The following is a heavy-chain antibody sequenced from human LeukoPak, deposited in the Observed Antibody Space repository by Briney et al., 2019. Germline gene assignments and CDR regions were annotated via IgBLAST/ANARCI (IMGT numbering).Heavy chain of an antibody. CDR1: GGSISSYY. Sequence: PSETLSLTCTVSGGSISSYYWSWIRQPPGKGLEWIGYIYYSGSTNYNPSLKSRVTISVDTSKNRFSLKLSSVTAADTAVYYCARDIPGGFDPWGQGTLVTVSS. J-gene: IGHJ5*02. CDR2: IYYSGST. D-gene: IGHD2-2*02. CDR3: ARDIPGGFDP. V-gene: IGHV4-59*01.